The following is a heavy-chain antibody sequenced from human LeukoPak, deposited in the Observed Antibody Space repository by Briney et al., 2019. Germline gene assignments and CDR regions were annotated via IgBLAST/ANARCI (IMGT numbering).Heavy chain of an antibody. J-gene: IGHJ4*02. CDR2: IIPIFGTA. D-gene: IGHD5-18*01. V-gene: IGHV1-69*13. CDR3: ARDSGIGYSYGYFDY. Sequence: GASVKVSCKASGGTFSSYAISWVRQAPGQGLEWMGGIIPIFGTANYAQKFQGRVTITADESTSTAYMELSSLRSEATAVYYCARDSGIGYSYGYFDYWGQGTLVTVSS. CDR1: GGTFSSYA.